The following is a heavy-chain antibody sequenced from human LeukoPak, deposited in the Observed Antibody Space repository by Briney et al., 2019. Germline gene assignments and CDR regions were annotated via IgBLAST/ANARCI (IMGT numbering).Heavy chain of an antibody. Sequence: GGSLRLSCAASGFTFSSYGMHWVRQAPGKGLEWVAVISYDGSNKYYADSVKGRFAISRDNSKNTLYLQMNSLRAEDTAVYYCAKVVGTKGEDYWGQGTLVTVSS. V-gene: IGHV3-30*18. J-gene: IGHJ4*02. CDR1: GFTFSSYG. D-gene: IGHD2-21*02. CDR2: ISYDGSNK. CDR3: AKVVGTKGEDY.